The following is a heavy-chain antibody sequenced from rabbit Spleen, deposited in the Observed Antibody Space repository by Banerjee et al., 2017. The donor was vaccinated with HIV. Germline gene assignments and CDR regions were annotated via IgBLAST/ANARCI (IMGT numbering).Heavy chain of an antibody. Sequence: QEQLVESGGGLVQPEGSLTLTCTASGFSFGDRDVMCWVRQAPGKGLEWIACINVATGKPVYATWANGRFTISKTSSTTVTLQMTSLTVADTATYFCTRVSETSGWGEDLWGPGTLVTVS. V-gene: IGHV1S45*01. CDR2: INVATGKP. J-gene: IGHJ4*01. CDR3: TRVSETSGWGEDL. D-gene: IGHD4-1*01. CDR1: GFSFGDRDV.